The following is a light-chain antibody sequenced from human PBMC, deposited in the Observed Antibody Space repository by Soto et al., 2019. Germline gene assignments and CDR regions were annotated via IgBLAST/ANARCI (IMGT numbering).Light chain of an antibody. J-gene: IGKJ1*01. CDR1: QTVSSSY. Sequence: EIVLTQSPGTLSLSPGERATLSCRASQTVSSSYLAWYQHKPGQAPRLLIYGVSTRAAGIPDRFSGSGSGTDFTLTISSLEPEDSAVYYCQSETFGQGTKVDIK. V-gene: IGKV3-20*01. CDR2: GVS. CDR3: QSET.